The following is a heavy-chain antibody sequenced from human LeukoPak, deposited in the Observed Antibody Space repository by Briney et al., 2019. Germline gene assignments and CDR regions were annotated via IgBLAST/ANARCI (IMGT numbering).Heavy chain of an antibody. CDR2: IRSKAYGGTT. D-gene: IGHD3-10*01. Sequence: GGSLRLSCAVSGFSVGSNYMTWFRQAPGKGLEWVGFIRSKAYGGTTEYAASVKGRFTISRDDSKSIAYLQMNSLKTEDTAVYYCTRVRREVWFGELFGDYWGQGTLVTVSS. CDR3: TRVRREVWFGELFGDY. CDR1: GFSVGSNY. J-gene: IGHJ4*02. V-gene: IGHV3-49*03.